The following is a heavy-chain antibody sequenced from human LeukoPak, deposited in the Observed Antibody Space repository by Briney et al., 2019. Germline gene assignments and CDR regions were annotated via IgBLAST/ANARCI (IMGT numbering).Heavy chain of an antibody. D-gene: IGHD3-3*01. J-gene: IGHJ4*02. CDR2: ISSGADTI. Sequence: PGGPLRLSCAAPGVTFSDYYMSWIRQAPGKGLEWVSYISSGADTIYYADSVKGRFTISRDNAKNSLYLQMNSLRAEDTAVYYCAITHNYEFDYWGQGTLVTVSS. CDR1: GVTFSDYY. V-gene: IGHV3-11*01. CDR3: AITHNYEFDY.